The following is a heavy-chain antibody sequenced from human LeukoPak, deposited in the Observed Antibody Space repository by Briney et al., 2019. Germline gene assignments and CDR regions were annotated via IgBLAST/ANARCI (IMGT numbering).Heavy chain of an antibody. V-gene: IGHV4-59*08. D-gene: IGHD4-11*01. CDR1: GGSLSSYY. CDR3: ARHFATVTPYYYFGLDV. CDR2: MFYSGST. Sequence: SETLSLTCSVSGGSLSSYYWSWIRQPPGKGLEWIGHMFYSGSTKYNPPLKSRITISVDTSKNLFSLKVFSVTAADTAVYYCARHFATVTPYYYFGLDVWGQGTTVTVSS. J-gene: IGHJ6*02.